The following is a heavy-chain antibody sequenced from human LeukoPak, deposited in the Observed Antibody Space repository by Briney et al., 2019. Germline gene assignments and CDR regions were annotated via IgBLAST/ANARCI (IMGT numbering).Heavy chain of an antibody. CDR1: GYTFTNYY. J-gene: IGHJ4*02. CDR2: INPGGGST. Sequence: ASVKVSCKASGYTFTNYYMHWVRQAPGQGLEWTGIINPGGGSTHYAQNFQGRVTMTRDTSTSTIYMELSSLRSEDTAVYYCARRGSSWSRNFDYWGQGTLVTVSS. V-gene: IGHV1-46*01. CDR3: ARRGSSWSRNFDY. D-gene: IGHD6-13*01.